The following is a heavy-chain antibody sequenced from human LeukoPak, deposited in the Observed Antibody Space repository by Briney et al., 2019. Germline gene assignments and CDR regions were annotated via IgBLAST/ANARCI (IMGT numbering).Heavy chain of an antibody. CDR1: GFTFSNYA. D-gene: IGHD2-2*01. CDR2: ISDSGDST. CDR3: AKVGRASWAPYYFDY. J-gene: IGHJ4*02. Sequence: PGGSLRLSCAASGFTFSNYAMSWVRQAPGEGLDWVSGISDSGDSTYYADSVKGRFTISRDNSKNMLYLQVNSLRAEDTAVYYCAKVGRASWAPYYFDYWGQGTLVTVSS. V-gene: IGHV3-23*01.